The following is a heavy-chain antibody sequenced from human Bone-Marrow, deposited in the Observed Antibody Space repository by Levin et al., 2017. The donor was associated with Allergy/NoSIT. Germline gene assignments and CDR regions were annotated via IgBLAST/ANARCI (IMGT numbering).Heavy chain of an antibody. CDR2: INPNSGGT. J-gene: IGHJ4*02. CDR1: GYTFTGYY. V-gene: IGHV1-2*02. Sequence: ASVKVSCKASGYTFTGYYMHWVRQAPGQGLEWMGWINPNSGGTNYAQKFQGRVTMTRDTSISTAYMELSRLRSDDTAVYYCARVRAGVVVAAFDYWGQGTLVTVSS. D-gene: IGHD2-15*01. CDR3: ARVRAGVVVAAFDY.